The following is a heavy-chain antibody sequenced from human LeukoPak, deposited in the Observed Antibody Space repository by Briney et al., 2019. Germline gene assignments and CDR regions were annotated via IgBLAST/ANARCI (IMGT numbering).Heavy chain of an antibody. Sequence: GSLRLSCAASGFTFASSGMTWVRQAPGKGLEWVSGITSAGSTYYADSVKGRFTVFRDNSKNTLYLQMNSLRAEDTAVYYCATDYDSSGSDYWGQGTLVTVSS. CDR3: ATDYDSSGSDY. CDR1: GFTFASSG. J-gene: IGHJ4*02. CDR2: ITSAGST. D-gene: IGHD3-22*01. V-gene: IGHV3-23*01.